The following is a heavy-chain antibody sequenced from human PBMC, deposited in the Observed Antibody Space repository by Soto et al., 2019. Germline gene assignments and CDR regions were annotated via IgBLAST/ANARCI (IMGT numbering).Heavy chain of an antibody. Sequence: QVQLVQSGAEVRKPGASVKVSCKASGFPFTSLDINWARQAPGQGLEWVGYMTPSGYIGFAQKFRGRVSMTRDASTSTVSMELSSLRSDDTAVYYCARYQEAAAFNDWGQGTLVTVSS. V-gene: IGHV1-8*01. CDR1: GFPFTSLD. CDR2: MTPSGYI. D-gene: IGHD6-25*01. J-gene: IGHJ4*02. CDR3: ARYQEAAAFND.